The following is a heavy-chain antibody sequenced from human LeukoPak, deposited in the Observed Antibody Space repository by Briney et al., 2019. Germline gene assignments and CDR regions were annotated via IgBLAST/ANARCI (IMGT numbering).Heavy chain of an antibody. CDR3: TSIAAQDY. V-gene: IGHV3-73*01. CDR2: IRSKANSYAT. J-gene: IGHJ4*02. Sequence: GGSLRLSCAASGFTFSGSTMHWVRQASGKGLEWVGRIRSKANSYATAYAVSVKGRFTISRDDSKNTAYLQMNSLKTEDTAVYYCTSIAAQDYWGQGTLVTVSS. CDR1: GFTFSGST. D-gene: IGHD6-6*01.